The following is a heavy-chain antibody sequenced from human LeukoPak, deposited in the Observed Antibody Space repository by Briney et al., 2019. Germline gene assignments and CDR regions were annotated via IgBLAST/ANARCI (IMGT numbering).Heavy chain of an antibody. CDR2: IYYSGST. Sequence: SETLSLTCTVSGGSISSYYWSWIRQPPGKGLEWIGYIYYSGSTYYNPSLKSRVTISVDRSKNQFSLKLSSVTAADTAVYYCARVLQGGSMDVWGKGTTVTVSS. CDR3: ARVLQGGSMDV. CDR1: GGSISSYY. V-gene: IGHV4-59*12. J-gene: IGHJ6*03.